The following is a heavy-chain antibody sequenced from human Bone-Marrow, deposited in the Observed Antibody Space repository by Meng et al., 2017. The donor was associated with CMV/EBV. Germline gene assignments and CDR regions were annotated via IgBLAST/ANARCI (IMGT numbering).Heavy chain of an antibody. CDR3: ATYYDNSGPIHY. CDR2: ISSSSSYI. J-gene: IGHJ4*02. V-gene: IGHV3-21*01. CDR1: GFTFSSYS. Sequence: GGSLRLSCAASGFTFSSYSMNWVRQAPGKGLEWVSSISSSSSYIYYADSVKGRFTISRDNAKNSLYLQMNSLRAEDTAVYYCATYYDNSGPIHYWGQGTLVTVSS. D-gene: IGHD3-22*01.